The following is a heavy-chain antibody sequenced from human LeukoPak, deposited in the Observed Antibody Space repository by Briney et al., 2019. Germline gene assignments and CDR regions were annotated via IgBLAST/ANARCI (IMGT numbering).Heavy chain of an antibody. CDR2: IYYSGST. Sequence: SETLSLTCTVSGGSISSYYWSWIRQPPGKGLEWIGYIYYSGSTNYNPSLKGRITISVDTSKNQFSLKLSSVTAADTAVYYCARGTYYDILTGYYNGGGGAFDIWGQGTMVTVSS. V-gene: IGHV4-59*08. CDR1: GGSISSYY. CDR3: ARGTYYDILTGYYNGGGGAFDI. D-gene: IGHD3-9*01. J-gene: IGHJ3*02.